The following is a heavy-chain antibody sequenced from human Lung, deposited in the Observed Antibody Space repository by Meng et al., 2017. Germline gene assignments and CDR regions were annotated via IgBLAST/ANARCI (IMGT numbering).Heavy chain of an antibody. CDR3: ARLNLGAPFDP. J-gene: IGHJ5*02. CDR1: GGSTTSTSYY. Sequence: QLQLQESGPGLVKPSETLSLTCTVSGGSTTSTSYYWDWIRQSPAKGLEWIGTIGYSGTIVYNPSLSSRVTMTLDTSKNQLYLKLISVVAADTAVYYCARLNLGAPFDPWGQGTLVTVSS. D-gene: IGHD3-16*01. CDR2: IGYSGTI. V-gene: IGHV4-39*01.